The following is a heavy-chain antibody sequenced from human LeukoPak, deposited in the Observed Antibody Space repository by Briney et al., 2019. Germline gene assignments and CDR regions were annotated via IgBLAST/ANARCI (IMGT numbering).Heavy chain of an antibody. CDR1: GFTFSSYA. CDR2: ISYDGSNK. V-gene: IGHV3-30*04. D-gene: IGHD3-16*02. Sequence: HPGGSLRLSCAASGFTFSSYAMHWVRQAPGKGLEWVAVISYDGSNKYYADSVKGRFTISRDNSKNTLYLQMNSLRAEDTAVYYCARSHISYYFDYWGQGTLVTVSS. CDR3: ARSHISYYFDY. J-gene: IGHJ4*02.